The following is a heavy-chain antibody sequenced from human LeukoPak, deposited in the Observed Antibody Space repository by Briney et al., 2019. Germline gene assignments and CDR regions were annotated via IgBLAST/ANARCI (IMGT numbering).Heavy chain of an antibody. Sequence: GGSLRLSCAASGFTFSSYSMNWVRQAPGKGLEWVSSISSTSSYIYYADSVKGRFTISRDNAKNSLYLQMNSLRADDTAVYYCAREPLVPAALSYYYPYYMDVWGKGTTITVSS. CDR2: ISSTSSYI. J-gene: IGHJ6*03. D-gene: IGHD2-2*01. CDR1: GFTFSSYS. CDR3: AREPLVPAALSYYYPYYMDV. V-gene: IGHV3-21*01.